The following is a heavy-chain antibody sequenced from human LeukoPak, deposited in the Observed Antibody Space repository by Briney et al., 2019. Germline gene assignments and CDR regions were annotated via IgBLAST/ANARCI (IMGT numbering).Heavy chain of an antibody. D-gene: IGHD2-15*01. V-gene: IGHV3-23*01. CDR2: ISGSGRST. Sequence: GTLRLSCAASGFTFSTYGMSWVRQAPGKGLEWVSGISGSGRSTYYADSVKGRFTVSRDNSKDTLYLQMSSLRAEDMAVYYCAKNGDRGAYCSGGSCYPYYYYNMDVWGKGTTVTISS. J-gene: IGHJ6*03. CDR1: GFTFSTYG. CDR3: AKNGDRGAYCSGGSCYPYYYYNMDV.